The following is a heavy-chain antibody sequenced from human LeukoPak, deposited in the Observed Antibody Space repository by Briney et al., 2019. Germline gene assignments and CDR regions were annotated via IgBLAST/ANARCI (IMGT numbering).Heavy chain of an antibody. CDR2: INPNSGGT. J-gene: IGHJ5*02. CDR1: GYTFTGYY. D-gene: IGHD5-12*01. V-gene: IGHV1-2*02. CDR3: AKSTPYYWFDP. Sequence: ASVKVSCKASGYTFTGYYMHWVRQAPGQGLEWMGWINPNSGGTNYAQKFQGRVTMTRDTSISTAYMELSSLTSDDTAVYYCAKSTPYYWFDPWGQGTLVTVSS.